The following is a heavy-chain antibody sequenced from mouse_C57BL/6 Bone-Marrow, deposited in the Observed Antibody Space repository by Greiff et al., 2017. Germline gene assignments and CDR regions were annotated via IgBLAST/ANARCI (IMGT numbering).Heavy chain of an antibody. J-gene: IGHJ3*01. CDR3: TRCTSYYDYPAWFAY. CDR1: GYTFTDYE. Sequence: QVQLQQSGAELVRPGASVTLSCKASGYTFTDYEMHWVKQTPVHGLEWIGAIDPETGGTAYNQKFKGKAILTADKSSSTAYMELRSLTSEDSAVYYCTRCTSYYDYPAWFAYWGQGTLVTVSA. V-gene: IGHV1-15*01. CDR2: IDPETGGT. D-gene: IGHD2-4*01.